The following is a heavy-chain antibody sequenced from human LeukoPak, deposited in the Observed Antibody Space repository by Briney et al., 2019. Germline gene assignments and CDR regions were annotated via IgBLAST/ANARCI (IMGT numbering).Heavy chain of an antibody. J-gene: IGHJ3*02. V-gene: IGHV3-53*01. D-gene: IGHD4-17*01. CDR3: ARGRPLDYGETPNEIDAFDI. Sequence: PGGSLRLSCAASGFTVSSNYMSWVRQAPGKGLEWVSVIYSGGSTYYADSVKGRFTISRDNSKNTLYLQMNSLRAEDTAVYYCARGRPLDYGETPNEIDAFDIWGQGTMVTVSS. CDR1: GFTVSSNY. CDR2: IYSGGST.